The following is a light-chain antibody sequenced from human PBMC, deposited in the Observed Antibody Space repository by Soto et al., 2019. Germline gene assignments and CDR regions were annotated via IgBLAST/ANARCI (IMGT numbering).Light chain of an antibody. CDR2: GSS. CDR3: QYYDNSLSGSLV. Sequence: QSVLTQPPSVSGAPGQRVTISCTGTSSNIGAGYDVHWYQQLPGTAPKLLIYGSSNRPSGVPDRFSGSKSDTSASLAITGLQAEDEADYYCQYYDNSLSGSLVFGGGTKVTVL. CDR1: SSNIGAGYD. J-gene: IGLJ2*01. V-gene: IGLV1-40*01.